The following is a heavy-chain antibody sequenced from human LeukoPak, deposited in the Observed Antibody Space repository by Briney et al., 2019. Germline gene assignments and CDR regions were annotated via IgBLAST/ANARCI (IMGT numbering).Heavy chain of an antibody. Sequence: GASVKVSCKASGGTFNSYAISWVRQAPGQGLEWMGGIIPIFGTANYAQKFQGRVTITADESTSTAYMELSSLRSEDTAVYYRARSPDYYDSSGYYWYYFDYWGQGTLVTVSS. CDR3: ARSPDYYDSSGYYWYYFDY. CDR2: IIPIFGTA. V-gene: IGHV1-69*13. D-gene: IGHD3-22*01. J-gene: IGHJ4*02. CDR1: GGTFNSYA.